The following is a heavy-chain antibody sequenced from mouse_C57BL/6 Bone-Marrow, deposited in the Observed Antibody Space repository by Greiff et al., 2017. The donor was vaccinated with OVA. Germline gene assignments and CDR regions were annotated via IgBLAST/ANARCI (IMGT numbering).Heavy chain of an antibody. V-gene: IGHV1-72*01. J-gene: IGHJ2*01. CDR2: IDPNSGGT. CDR3: ASRGFYYGSSLYYFDY. D-gene: IGHD1-1*01. CDR1: GYTFPSYW. Sequence: QVQLQQPGAELVKPGASVKLSCKASGYTFPSYWMHWVKQRPGRGLEWIGRIDPNSGGTNDNEKFKSKATLTVDKPSSTAYMPLSSLTSEDSAVYYCASRGFYYGSSLYYFDYWGQGTTLTVSS.